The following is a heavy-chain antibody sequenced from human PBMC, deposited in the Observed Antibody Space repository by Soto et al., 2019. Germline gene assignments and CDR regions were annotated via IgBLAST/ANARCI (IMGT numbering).Heavy chain of an antibody. CDR2: IYYSGST. Sequence: SETLSLTCSVVGDSGSSYNCCWSWIRQSPGKGLEWIGYIYYSGSTYYNPSLKSRVTISVDTSKNQFSLKLSSVTAADTAVYYCARSVFPWGQGTLVTVSS. V-gene: IGHV4-31*03. J-gene: IGHJ5*02. CDR3: ARSVFP. CDR1: GDSGSSYNCC.